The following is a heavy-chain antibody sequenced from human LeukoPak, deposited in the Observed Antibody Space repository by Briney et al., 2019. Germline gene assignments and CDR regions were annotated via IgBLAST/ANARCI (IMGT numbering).Heavy chain of an antibody. Sequence: PGRSLRLSCAASGFTFSSYAMHWVRQAPGKGLEWVAVISYDGSNEYYADSVKGRFTISRDNAKNSLYLQMNSLRAEDTAVYYCARDSITMVRGIAKEYFQHWGQGTLVTVSS. V-gene: IGHV3-30-3*01. CDR1: GFTFSSYA. CDR2: ISYDGSNE. CDR3: ARDSITMVRGIAKEYFQH. J-gene: IGHJ1*01. D-gene: IGHD3-10*01.